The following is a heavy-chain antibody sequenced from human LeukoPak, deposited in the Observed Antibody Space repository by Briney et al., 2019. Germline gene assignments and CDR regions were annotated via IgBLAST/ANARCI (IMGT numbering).Heavy chain of an antibody. CDR3: ARVFYSSSRYTGY. Sequence: ASVKVSCKASGYTFTGYYMHWVRQAPGQGLEWMGWINPNSGGTNYAQKFQGRVTMTRDTSISTAYMELSRLRSDDTAVYYCARVFYSSSRYTGYWGQGTLVTVSS. J-gene: IGHJ4*02. V-gene: IGHV1-2*02. D-gene: IGHD6-13*01. CDR1: GYTFTGYY. CDR2: INPNSGGT.